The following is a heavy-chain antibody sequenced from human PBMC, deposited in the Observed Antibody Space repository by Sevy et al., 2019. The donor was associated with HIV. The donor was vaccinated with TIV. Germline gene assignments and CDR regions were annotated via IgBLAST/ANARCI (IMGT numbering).Heavy chain of an antibody. CDR2: ITTTSSYT. Sequence: GGSLRLSCAASGFIFSDFRMSWVRRAPGKGLEWVSTITTTSSYTYYADSVKGRFTTSIDNAKNSLYLQMNSLTAEDTGVYYCATGTLLCLVPFQDWGQGTLVTVSS. CDR3: ATGTLLCLVPFQD. J-gene: IGHJ1*01. CDR1: GFIFSDFR. V-gene: IGHV3-21*01. D-gene: IGHD6-19*01.